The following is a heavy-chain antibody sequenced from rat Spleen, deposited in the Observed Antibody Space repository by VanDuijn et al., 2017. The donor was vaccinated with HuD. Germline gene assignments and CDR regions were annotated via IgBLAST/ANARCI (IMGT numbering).Heavy chain of an antibody. Sequence: EVQLVESGGGLVQAGRSMKVSCAASGLTFSDYDMAWVLQAPTKGLEWVASISPSGGSTYYRDSVKGRFTVSRDNAKSTLYLQMDSLRSEDTATYYCARHDYGGSFDYWGQGVMVTVSS. D-gene: IGHD1-11*01. V-gene: IGHV5-25*01. CDR1: GLTFSDYD. CDR2: ISPSGGST. J-gene: IGHJ2*01. CDR3: ARHDYGGSFDY.